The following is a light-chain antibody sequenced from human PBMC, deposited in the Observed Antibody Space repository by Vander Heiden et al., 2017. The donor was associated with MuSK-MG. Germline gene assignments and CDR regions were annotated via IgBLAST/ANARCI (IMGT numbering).Light chain of an antibody. J-gene: IGKJ4*01. V-gene: IGKV3-11*01. CDR3: QQRGGWPLT. CDR1: HSISNY. CDR2: DAS. Sequence: EIVLTQSPAILSLSPGAVATLSCRTSHSISNYLVWYQQRPGQAPRLLIYDASTRDPGIPARFSGSGSGTDFTLTISSVEPEDFGVYYCQQRGGWPLTFGGGTKVEIK.